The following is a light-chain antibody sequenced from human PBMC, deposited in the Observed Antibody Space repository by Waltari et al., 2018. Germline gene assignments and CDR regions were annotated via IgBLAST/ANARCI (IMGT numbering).Light chain of an antibody. Sequence: LTQPASVSGSPGQSITISCTGTSSDVGGYDYVSWYQQHPGKAPKLMIYDVSNRPSGVSNRFSGSKSGNTASLTISGLQAEDEADYYCSSYTSISACVLFGGGTKLTVL. V-gene: IGLV2-14*03. CDR3: SSYTSISACVL. CDR2: DVS. CDR1: SSDVGGYDY. J-gene: IGLJ3*02.